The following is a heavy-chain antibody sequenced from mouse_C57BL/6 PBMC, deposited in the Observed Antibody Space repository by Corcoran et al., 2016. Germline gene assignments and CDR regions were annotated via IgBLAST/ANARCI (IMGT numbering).Heavy chain of an antibody. CDR3: ARNWEGGFAY. Sequence: EVQLQQSGAELVKPGASVKLSCTSSVLNIKDYYMHWGKQRTEQGLEWLGRVDPEDGETKYAPKFQGKATITADTSSNTAYLQLSSLTSEATAVYYCARNWEGGFAYWGQGTLVTVSA. V-gene: IGHV14-2*01. D-gene: IGHD4-1*01. J-gene: IGHJ3*01. CDR2: VDPEDGET. CDR1: VLNIKDYY.